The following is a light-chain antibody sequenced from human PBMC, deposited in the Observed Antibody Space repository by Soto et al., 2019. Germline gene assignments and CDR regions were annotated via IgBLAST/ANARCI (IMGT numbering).Light chain of an antibody. CDR2: DVT. CDR3: TSYSSSSTPFV. J-gene: IGLJ1*01. V-gene: IGLV2-14*03. Sequence: QSALTQPASVSGSPGQSITISCTGTNSDVGGYNFVSWYQHYPGKAPKLMIYDVTDRPSGVSNRFSGSKSGNTASLTISGLQAEDEADYYCTSYSSSSTPFVFGTGTKLTVL. CDR1: NSDVGGYNF.